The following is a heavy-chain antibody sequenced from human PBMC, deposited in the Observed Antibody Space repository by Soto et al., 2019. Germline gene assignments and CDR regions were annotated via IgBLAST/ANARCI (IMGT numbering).Heavy chain of an antibody. Sequence: SETLSLTCTVSGGSISSYYWSWIRQPPGKGLEWIGYIYYSGSTNYNPSLKSRVAISVDTSKNQFSLKLSSVTAADTAVYYCARDRGDTMVRGVISAFDIWGQGTMVTVSS. CDR3: ARDRGDTMVRGVISAFDI. J-gene: IGHJ3*02. V-gene: IGHV4-59*01. CDR2: IYYSGST. CDR1: GGSISSYY. D-gene: IGHD3-10*01.